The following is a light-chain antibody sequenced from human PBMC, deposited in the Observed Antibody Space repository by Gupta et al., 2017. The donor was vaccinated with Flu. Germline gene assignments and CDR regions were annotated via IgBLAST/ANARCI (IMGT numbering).Light chain of an antibody. CDR3: QQRNSDPRRVT. J-gene: IGKJ3*01. V-gene: IGKV1-9*01. CDR2: AAS. Sequence: DIQLTQSPSFLSASVGDRVTITCRASQGISSYLAWYQQKPGKAPKLLIYAASTLQRGVPSKISGSGSGTEFTLTISSLQPEDFATYYCQQRNSDPRRVTFGHGTKVDIK. CDR1: QGISSY.